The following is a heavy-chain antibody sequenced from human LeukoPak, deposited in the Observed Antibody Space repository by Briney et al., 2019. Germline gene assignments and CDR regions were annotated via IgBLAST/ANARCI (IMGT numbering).Heavy chain of an antibody. J-gene: IGHJ4*02. D-gene: IGHD4-23*01. CDR3: ASYGGNSLFDY. CDR2: ISYDGSNK. CDR1: GFTFSSCG. V-gene: IGHV3-30*03. Sequence: PGRSLRLSCAASGFTFSSCGMHWVRQAPGKGLEWVAVISYDGSNKYYADSVKGRFTISRDNSKDTLYLQMNSLRAEDTAVYYCASYGGNSLFDYWGQGTLVTVSS.